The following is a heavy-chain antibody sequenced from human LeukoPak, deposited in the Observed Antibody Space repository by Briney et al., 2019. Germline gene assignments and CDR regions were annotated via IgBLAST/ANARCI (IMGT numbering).Heavy chain of an antibody. CDR1: GYTFTSYD. V-gene: IGHV1-69*13. D-gene: IGHD2-2*02. J-gene: IGHJ4*02. CDR2: IIPIFGTA. CDR3: ARRYCSSTSCYKSLEDY. Sequence: ASVKVSCKASGYTFTSYDINWVRQATGQGLEWMGRIIPIFGTANYAQKFQGRVTITADESTSTAYMELSSLRSEDTAVYYCARRYCSSTSCYKSLEDYWGQGTLVTVSS.